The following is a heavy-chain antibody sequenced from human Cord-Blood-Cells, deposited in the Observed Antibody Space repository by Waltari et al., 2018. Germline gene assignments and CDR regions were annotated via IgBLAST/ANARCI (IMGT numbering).Heavy chain of an antibody. D-gene: IGHD2-21*02. CDR2: IKQDGSEK. J-gene: IGHJ4*02. CDR1: GFTFSSYW. V-gene: IGHV3-7*01. Sequence: EVQLVESGGGLVQPGGSLRLSCAASGFTFSSYWMCWARQAPGKGLEWVANIKQDGSEKYYVDSVKGRFTISRDNAKNSLYLQMNSLRAEDTAVYYCARGGGSTDFDYWGQGTLVTVSS. CDR3: ARGGGSTDFDY.